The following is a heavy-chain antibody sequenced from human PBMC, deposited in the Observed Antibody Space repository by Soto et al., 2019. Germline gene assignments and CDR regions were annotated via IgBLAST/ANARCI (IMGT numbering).Heavy chain of an antibody. D-gene: IGHD6-25*01. V-gene: IGHV3-7*01. CDR3: ARAKRANGYFDY. Sequence: EVQLVESGGGLVQPGESLRLSCAASGFIFRNYLMSWVRQAPGRGLEWVANIKGDGSERYYVDSVNGRFTISRDNAKNSLYLEMTRPRADDTAIYYCARAKRANGYFDYWGQGTRVTVSS. CDR2: IKGDGSER. J-gene: IGHJ4*02. CDR1: GFIFRNYL.